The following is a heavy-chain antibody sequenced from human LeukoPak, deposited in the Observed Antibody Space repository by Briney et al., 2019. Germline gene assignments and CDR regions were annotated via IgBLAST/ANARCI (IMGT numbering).Heavy chain of an antibody. CDR2: ISSSGSTI. V-gene: IGHV3-48*03. Sequence: AGGSLRLSCAASGFTFSSYEMNWVSQAPGKGLEWVSYISSSGSTIYYADSVKGRFTISRDNAKNSLYLQMNSLRAEDTAVYYCAREWGNNWFDPWGQGTLVTVSS. CDR3: AREWGNNWFDP. D-gene: IGHD3-16*01. CDR1: GFTFSSYE. J-gene: IGHJ5*02.